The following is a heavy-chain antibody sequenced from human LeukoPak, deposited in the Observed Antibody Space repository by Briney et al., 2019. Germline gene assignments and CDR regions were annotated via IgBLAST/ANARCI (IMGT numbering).Heavy chain of an antibody. Sequence: GGSLRLSCAASGFTFSSYGMHWVRQAPAKGLERVAVISYDGSNKYYADSVKGRFTISRDNSKNTLYLQMNSLRAEDTAVYYCAKGPVPFDPWGQGTLVTVSS. CDR3: AKGPVPFDP. CDR2: ISYDGSNK. V-gene: IGHV3-30*18. CDR1: GFTFSSYG. J-gene: IGHJ5*02.